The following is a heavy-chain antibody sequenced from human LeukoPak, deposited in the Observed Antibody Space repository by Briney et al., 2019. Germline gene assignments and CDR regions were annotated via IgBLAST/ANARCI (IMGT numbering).Heavy chain of an antibody. Sequence: SETLSLTCTVSGGSISSYYWSWIRQPPGKGLGGIGYIYYSGSTNYNPSLKSRVTISVDTSKNQFSLKLSSVTAADTAVYYCARITVPYYYYMDVWGKGTMVTISS. CDR2: IYYSGST. D-gene: IGHD1-14*01. J-gene: IGHJ6*03. V-gene: IGHV4-59*12. CDR1: GGSISSYY. CDR3: ARITVPYYYYMDV.